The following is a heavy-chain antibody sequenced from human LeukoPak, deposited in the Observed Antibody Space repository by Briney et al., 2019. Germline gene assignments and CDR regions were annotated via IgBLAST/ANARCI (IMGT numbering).Heavy chain of an antibody. CDR2: IYYSGGT. V-gene: IGHV4-59*08. J-gene: IGHJ4*02. Sequence: SETLSLTCTVSGGSISSYYWSWIRQPPGKGLEWIGYIYYSGGTNYNPSLKSRVTISVDTSKNQFSLKLSSVTAADTAVYYCARGSRLVIQNWGQGTLVTVSS. CDR1: GGSISSYY. CDR3: ARGSRLVIQN. D-gene: IGHD3-9*01.